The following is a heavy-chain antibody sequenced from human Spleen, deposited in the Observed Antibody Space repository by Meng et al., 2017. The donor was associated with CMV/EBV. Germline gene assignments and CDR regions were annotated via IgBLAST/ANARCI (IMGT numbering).Heavy chain of an antibody. CDR3: ARGLGPGGVFDL. J-gene: IGHJ3*01. Sequence: GESLKISCAASGFTFSSYDMHWVRQATGKGLEWVSTIGTAGDTFYPGSVKGRFTISRENAKNSLYLQMNSLRAGDTAVYYCARGLGPGGVFDLWGQGTKVTVSS. CDR1: GFTFSSYD. CDR2: IGTAGDT. V-gene: IGHV3-13*01. D-gene: IGHD2-8*01.